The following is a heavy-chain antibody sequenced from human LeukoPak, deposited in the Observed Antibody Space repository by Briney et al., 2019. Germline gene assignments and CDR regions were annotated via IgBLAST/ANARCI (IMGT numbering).Heavy chain of an antibody. J-gene: IGHJ4*02. Sequence: GGSLRLSCAASGFTVSSNYMSWVRQAPGKGLEWVSVIYSGGSTYYADSVKGRFTISRDNSKNTLYLQMNSLRAEDTAVYYCARSRYYGSGRYFWGQGTLVTVSS. CDR3: ARSRYYGSGRYF. CDR1: GFTVSSNY. CDR2: IYSGGST. D-gene: IGHD3-10*01. V-gene: IGHV3-66*01.